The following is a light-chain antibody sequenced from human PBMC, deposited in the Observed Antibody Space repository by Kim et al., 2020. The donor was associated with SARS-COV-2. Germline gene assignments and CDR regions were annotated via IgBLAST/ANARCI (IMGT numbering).Light chain of an antibody. CDR3: QAWDSSTVV. Sequence: VPTGQTASIPCSGDKLGDKYVDWYQQKPGQSPVVVIYQDNKRPSGIPERFSGSNSGNTATLTISGTQAMDEADYYCQAWDSSTVVFGGGTQLTVL. V-gene: IGLV3-1*01. CDR2: QDN. CDR1: KLGDKY. J-gene: IGLJ3*02.